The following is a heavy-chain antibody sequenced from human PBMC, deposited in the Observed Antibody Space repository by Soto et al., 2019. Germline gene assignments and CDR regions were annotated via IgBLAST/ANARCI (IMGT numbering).Heavy chain of an antibody. V-gene: IGHV1-69*02. J-gene: IGHJ5*02. Sequence: GASVKVSCKASGGTFSSYTISWVRQAPGQGLEWMGRIIPILGIANYAQKFQGRVTITADKSTSTAYMELSSLRSEDTAVYYCASEITANIGVVPAAMPAGWFDPWAQRTLVTVSS. CDR2: IIPILGIA. CDR3: ASEITANIGVVPAAMPAGWFDP. CDR1: GGTFSSYT. D-gene: IGHD2-2*01.